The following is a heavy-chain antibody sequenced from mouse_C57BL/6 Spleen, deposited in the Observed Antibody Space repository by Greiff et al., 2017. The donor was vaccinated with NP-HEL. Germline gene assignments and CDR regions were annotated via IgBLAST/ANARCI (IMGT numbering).Heavy chain of an antibody. Sequence: VQLQQPGAELVKPGASVKLSCKASGYTFTSYWMHWVKQRPGQGLEWIGMIHPNSGSTNYNEKFKSKATLTVDKSSSTAYMQLSSLTSEDSAVYYCARPPPLCYIDVWGTGTTVTVSS. CDR2: IHPNSGST. D-gene: IGHD6-5*01. V-gene: IGHV1-64*01. J-gene: IGHJ1*03. CDR1: GYTFTSYW. CDR3: ARPPPLCYIDV.